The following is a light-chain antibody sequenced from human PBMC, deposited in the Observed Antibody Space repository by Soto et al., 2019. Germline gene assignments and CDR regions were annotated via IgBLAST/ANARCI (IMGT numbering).Light chain of an antibody. CDR3: QQYNSYSLT. J-gene: IGKJ1*01. CDR2: KAP. V-gene: IGKV1-5*03. CDR1: QTLDNW. Sequence: DIQMTQSPSTLSASVGDRVTITCRASQTLDNWLAWYQQKPGKAPKVLLYKAPNLESAATSRFSGSGSGTEFTLTVSRLQPEDVAMYYCQQYNSYSLTFGQGTKVEI.